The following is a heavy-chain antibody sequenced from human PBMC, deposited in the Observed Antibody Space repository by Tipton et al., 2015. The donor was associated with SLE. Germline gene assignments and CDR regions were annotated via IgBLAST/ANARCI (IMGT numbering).Heavy chain of an antibody. Sequence: LSLTCIVSGDSISNSHWWSWVRQTPEKGLEWLGEISQSGITNYNPSLKSRVSMSIDKSENEFSLKLYSVTAADTAVYFCARAPYCGADCHPDCVDGCGQGTVVTVSS. J-gene: IGHJ3*01. CDR2: ISQSGIT. V-gene: IGHV4/OR15-8*02. D-gene: IGHD2-21*02. CDR1: GDSISNSHW. CDR3: ARAPYCGADCHPDCVDG.